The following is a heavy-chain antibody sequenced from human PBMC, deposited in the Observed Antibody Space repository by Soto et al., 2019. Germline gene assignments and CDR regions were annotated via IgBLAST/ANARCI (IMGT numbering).Heavy chain of an antibody. CDR2: ISYDGSNK. Sequence: GGSLRLSCAASGFTFSSYGMHWVRQAPGKGLEWVAVISYDGSNKYYADSVKGRFTISRDNSKNTLYLQMNSLRAEDTAVYYCARTDGVETFDYWGQGTLVTVSS. D-gene: IGHD1-1*01. V-gene: IGHV3-30*03. CDR3: ARTDGVETFDY. J-gene: IGHJ4*02. CDR1: GFTFSSYG.